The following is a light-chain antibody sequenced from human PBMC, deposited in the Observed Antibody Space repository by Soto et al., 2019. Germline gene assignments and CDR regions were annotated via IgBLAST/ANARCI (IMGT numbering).Light chain of an antibody. J-gene: IGKJ1*01. CDR1: QSISSY. CDR2: AAS. Sequence: QMTQSPSSLSASVVDRVTITCRASQSISSYLNWYQQKPGKAPKLLIYAASSLQSGVPSRFSGSGSGTDFTLTISSLQPEDFATYYCQQSYSTRWTFGQGTKVDIK. V-gene: IGKV1-39*01. CDR3: QQSYSTRWT.